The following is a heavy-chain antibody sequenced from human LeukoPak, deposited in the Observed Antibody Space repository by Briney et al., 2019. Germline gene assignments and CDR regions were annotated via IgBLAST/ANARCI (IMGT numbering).Heavy chain of an antibody. J-gene: IGHJ5*02. CDR1: GFNFSSYA. Sequence: GGSLRLSCEASGFNFSSYAMHWVRQAPGKGLEWLAFVSYDGGNKYSADSVKGRFTISRDNSKNTLYLQMNSLTSEDTAVYFCARDRAVIMVRGGYNWFDPWGQGTLVTVSS. D-gene: IGHD3-10*01. V-gene: IGHV3-30*04. CDR3: ARDRAVIMVRGGYNWFDP. CDR2: VSYDGGNK.